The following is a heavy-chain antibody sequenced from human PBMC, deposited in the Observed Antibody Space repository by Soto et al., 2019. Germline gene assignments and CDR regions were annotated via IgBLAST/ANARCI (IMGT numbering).Heavy chain of an antibody. CDR3: AKNYGASYYYYMDV. CDR1: GFTFSSYA. D-gene: IGHD1-7*01. V-gene: IGHV3-23*01. J-gene: IGHJ6*03. CDR2: ISGSGGST. Sequence: GGSLRLSCAASGFTFSSYAMSWVRQAPGKGLEWVSAISGSGGSTNYADSVKGRFTISRDISKNTLYPQMNSLRAEDTAVYYCAKNYGASYYYYMDVWGKGTTVTVSS.